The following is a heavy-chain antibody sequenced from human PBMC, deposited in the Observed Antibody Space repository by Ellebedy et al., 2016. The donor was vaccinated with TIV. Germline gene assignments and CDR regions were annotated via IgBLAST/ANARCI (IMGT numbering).Heavy chain of an antibody. CDR3: ARPHGGETAMVGDDAFDI. D-gene: IGHD5-18*01. V-gene: IGHV1-46*01. CDR2: INPSGGST. CDR1: GYTFTSYY. J-gene: IGHJ3*02. Sequence: ASVKVSCXASGYTFTSYYMHWVRQAPGQGLEWMGIINPSGGSTSYAQKFQGRVTMTRDTSTSTVYMELSSLRSEDTAVYYCARPHGGETAMVGDDAFDIWGQGTMVTVSS.